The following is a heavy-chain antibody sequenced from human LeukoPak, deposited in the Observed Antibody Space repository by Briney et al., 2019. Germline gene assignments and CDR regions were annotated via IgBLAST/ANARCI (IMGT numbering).Heavy chain of an antibody. CDR3: ARWAAAGERRENWFDP. D-gene: IGHD6-13*01. V-gene: IGHV4-59*01. Sequence: SETLSLTCTVSGGSISSYYWSWIRQSPGKVLEWIGDIRNSGSTNYNPSLKSRVTMSVDTSKNQFSLKLSSVTAADTAVYYCARWAAAGERRENWFDPCGQGTLVTVSS. J-gene: IGHJ5*02. CDR1: GGSISSYY. CDR2: IRNSGST.